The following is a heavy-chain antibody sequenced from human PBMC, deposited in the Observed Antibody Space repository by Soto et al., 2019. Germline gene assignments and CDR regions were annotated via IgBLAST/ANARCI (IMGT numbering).Heavy chain of an antibody. CDR1: GFSLTTSGVG. V-gene: IGHV2-5*02. CDR3: AHRVLRTVFGLVTTTAIYFDF. CDR2: IYWDDDK. D-gene: IGHD3-3*01. J-gene: IGHJ4*02. Sequence: QITLNESGPTQVKPRQTLTLTCTFSGFSLTTSGVGVGWIRQSQGKAPEWLALIYWDDDKRYSPSLKSRLTITKDTSKNQAVLTMADLDPADTATYYCAHRVLRTVFGLVTTTAIYFDFWGQGTPVAFSS.